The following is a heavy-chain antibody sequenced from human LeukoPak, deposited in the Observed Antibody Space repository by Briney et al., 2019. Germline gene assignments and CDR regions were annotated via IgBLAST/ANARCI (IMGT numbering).Heavy chain of an antibody. CDR3: ARDQGYYDSSGYELQIDY. Sequence: ASVKVSCKASGYTFTSYVISWVRQAPGQGLEWMGWISAYNGNTNYAQKLQGRVTMTTDTSTSTAYMELRSLRSDDTAVYYCARDQGYYDSSGYELQIDYWGQGTLVTVSS. CDR1: GYTFTSYV. D-gene: IGHD3-22*01. J-gene: IGHJ4*02. CDR2: ISAYNGNT. V-gene: IGHV1-18*01.